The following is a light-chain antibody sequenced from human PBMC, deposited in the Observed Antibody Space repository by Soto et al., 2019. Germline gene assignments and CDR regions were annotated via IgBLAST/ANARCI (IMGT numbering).Light chain of an antibody. CDR2: KAS. Sequence: DIQMTQSPSTLSASVGDRVTITCRASQSISTWLAWYQQKPGKAPKLLIYKASSLEGGVPSRFGGSGSGTLFNITISILHPDDFATYYCQQYNTYPLTFGGGTTVDIE. CDR1: QSISTW. V-gene: IGKV1-5*03. CDR3: QQYNTYPLT. J-gene: IGKJ4*01.